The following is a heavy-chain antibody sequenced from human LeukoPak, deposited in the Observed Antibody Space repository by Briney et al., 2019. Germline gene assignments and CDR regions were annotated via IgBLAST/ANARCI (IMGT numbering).Heavy chain of an antibody. Sequence: SETLSLTCTVSGGSISSGSYYWSWIRQPAGKGLEWIGRIYTSGSTNYNPSLKSRVTISVGTSKNQFSLTLSSVTAADTAVYFCARDGLATYYYYYYMDVWGKGPRSPSP. D-gene: IGHD6-6*01. J-gene: IGHJ6*03. CDR3: ARDGLATYYYYYYMDV. CDR1: GGSISSGSYY. CDR2: IYTSGST. V-gene: IGHV4-61*02.